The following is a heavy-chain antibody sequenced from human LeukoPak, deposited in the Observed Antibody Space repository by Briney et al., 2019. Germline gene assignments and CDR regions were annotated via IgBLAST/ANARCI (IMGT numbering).Heavy chain of an antibody. V-gene: IGHV3-23*01. J-gene: IGHJ4*02. CDR1: GFTFTNYA. CDR3: AKDSASYGRFDY. D-gene: IGHD5-18*01. CDR2: ISGSGSSI. Sequence: GGSLRLSCAASGFTFTNYAMSWVRQAPGKGLEWVSVISGSGSSIYYADSVKGRFTISRDDSKNTLYLQMNSLRAEDTAVYFCAKDSASYGRFDYWGQGTLVTVSS.